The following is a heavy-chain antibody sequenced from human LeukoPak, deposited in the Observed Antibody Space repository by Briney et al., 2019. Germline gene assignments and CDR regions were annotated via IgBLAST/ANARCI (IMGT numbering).Heavy chain of an antibody. D-gene: IGHD6-13*01. Sequence: AGGSLRLSCAASGFTFSSYSMNWVRQAPGKGLEWVSSISSSSSYIYYADSVKGRFTISRDNAKNSLYLQMNSLRAEDTAVYYCASRGSSSWYFPHWFDPWGQGTLVTVSS. CDR2: ISSSSSYI. J-gene: IGHJ5*02. CDR3: ASRGSSSWYFPHWFDP. CDR1: GFTFSSYS. V-gene: IGHV3-21*01.